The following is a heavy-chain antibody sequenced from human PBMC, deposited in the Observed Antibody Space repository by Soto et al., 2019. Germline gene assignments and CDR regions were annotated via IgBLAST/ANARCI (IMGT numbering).Heavy chain of an antibody. D-gene: IGHD3-10*01. CDR2: VYRTGST. CDR1: GGSISTSNW. V-gene: IGHV4-4*02. CDR3: ASLYYYGSGSYYKPAFDF. Sequence: SETLSLTCAVSGGSISTSNWWSWVRQPPGKGLEWIGEVYRTGSTTYNPSLESRLTISVDKSKNQFSLKLTSVTAADTAVYYCASLYYYGSGSYYKPAFDFWGQGTMVTVSS. J-gene: IGHJ3*01.